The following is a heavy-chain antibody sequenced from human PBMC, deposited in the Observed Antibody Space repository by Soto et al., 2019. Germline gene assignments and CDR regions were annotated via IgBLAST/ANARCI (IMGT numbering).Heavy chain of an antibody. CDR2: VSGSGGTT. V-gene: IGHV3-23*01. CDR3: AKWYYYDSRPRKYFDY. Sequence: EVQLLESGGGLVQPGGSVRLSCAASGFTFSSYAMSWVRQAPGKGQEWVSAVSGSGGTTYYADSVKGRFTISRDNSKNTVYLQMNSLRVEDTAVYYCAKWYYYDSRPRKYFDYWGQGTLVIVSS. CDR1: GFTFSSYA. D-gene: IGHD3-22*01. J-gene: IGHJ4*02.